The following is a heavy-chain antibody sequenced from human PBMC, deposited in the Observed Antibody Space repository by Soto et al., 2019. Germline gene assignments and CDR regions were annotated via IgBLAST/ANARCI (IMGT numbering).Heavy chain of an antibody. CDR2: INHSGST. J-gene: IGHJ4*02. V-gene: IGHV4-34*01. D-gene: IGHD5-18*01. Sequence: QVQLQQWGAGLLKPSETLSLTCAVYGGSFSGYYWSWIRQPPGKGLEWIGEINHSGSTNYNPSLKGRVTISVDTSKNQFSLKLSSVTAADTAVYYCARGYGSQLWLAYWGQGTLVTVSS. CDR1: GGSFSGYY. CDR3: ARGYGSQLWLAY.